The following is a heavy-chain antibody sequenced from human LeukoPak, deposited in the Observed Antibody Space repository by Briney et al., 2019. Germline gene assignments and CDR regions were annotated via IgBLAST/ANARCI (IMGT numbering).Heavy chain of an antibody. CDR3: AKHAKIAGDTYYRLFDP. CDR2: IHTSGSS. D-gene: IGHD2-21*02. V-gene: IGHV4-4*09. J-gene: IGHJ5*02. Sequence: SETLSLTCTASGGSISDYYWGWIRQPPGKGLEWIAYIHTSGSSNYNPSLKSRVTASVDTSTNQFSLKVNSVTAADPAVYYCAKHAKIAGDTYYRLFDPWGQGTLVTVSS. CDR1: GGSISDYY.